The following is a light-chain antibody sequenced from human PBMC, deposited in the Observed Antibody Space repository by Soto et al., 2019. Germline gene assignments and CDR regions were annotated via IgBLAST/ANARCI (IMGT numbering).Light chain of an antibody. Sequence: QSVLTQPASVSGSPGQSITICCTGTSSDVGGYNYVSWYQQHPGKAPKLMIYEVSNRPSGVSNRFSGSRSGNTASLTISGLQAEDEADYYCSSYTSRGTLVVFGGGTKLTVL. J-gene: IGLJ2*01. CDR2: EVS. CDR1: SSDVGGYNY. V-gene: IGLV2-14*01. CDR3: SSYTSRGTLVV.